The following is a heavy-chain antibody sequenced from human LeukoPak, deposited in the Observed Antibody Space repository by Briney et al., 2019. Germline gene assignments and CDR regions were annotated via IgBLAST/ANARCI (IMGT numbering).Heavy chain of an antibody. CDR3: ARSNFYDYVWGSYRYGAFDI. Sequence: SETLSLTCTVSGGSISSYYWSWIRQPAGKGLEWIGRIYTSGSTNYNPSLKSRVTMSVDTSKNQFSLKLSSVTAADTAVYYCARSNFYDYVWGSYRYGAFDIWGQGTMVTVSS. CDR1: GGSISSYY. J-gene: IGHJ3*02. V-gene: IGHV4-4*07. D-gene: IGHD3-16*02. CDR2: IYTSGST.